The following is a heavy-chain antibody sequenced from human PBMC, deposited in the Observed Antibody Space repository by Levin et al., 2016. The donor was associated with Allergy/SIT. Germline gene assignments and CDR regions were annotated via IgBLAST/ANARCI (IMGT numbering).Heavy chain of an antibody. D-gene: IGHD3-22*01. CDR1: GFTFSSYW. CDR2: IKQDGSEK. J-gene: IGHJ2*01. Sequence: GESLKISCAASGFTFSSYWMSWVRRAPGKGLEWVANIKQDGSEKYYVDSVKGRFTISRDNAKNSLYLQMNSLRAEDTAVYYCARDNRSGYSHWYFDLWGRGTLVTVSS. V-gene: IGHV3-7*03. CDR3: ARDNRSGYSHWYFDL.